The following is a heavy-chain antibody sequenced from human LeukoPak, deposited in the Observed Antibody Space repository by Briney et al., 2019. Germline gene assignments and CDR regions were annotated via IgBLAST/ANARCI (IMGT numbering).Heavy chain of an antibody. CDR2: INHSGST. D-gene: IGHD2-15*01. Sequence: SETLSLTCAVYGGSFSGYQWSWIRQPPGKGLEWIGEINHSGSTNYNPSLKSRVTISVDTSKNQFSLKLASVTAADTAVYYCARDIGPRSASFDYWGQGTLVTVSS. V-gene: IGHV4-34*01. J-gene: IGHJ4*02. CDR1: GGSFSGYQ. CDR3: ARDIGPRSASFDY.